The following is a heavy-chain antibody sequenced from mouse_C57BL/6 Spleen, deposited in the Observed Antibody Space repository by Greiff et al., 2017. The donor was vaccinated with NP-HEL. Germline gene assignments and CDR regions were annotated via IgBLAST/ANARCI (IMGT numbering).Heavy chain of an antibody. Sequence: QVQLQQPGAELVRPGTSVKLSCKASGYTFTSYWMHWVKQRPGQGLEWIGVIDPSDSYTNYNQKFKGKATLTVDTSSSTAYMQLSSLISEDSAVYYCAAYDYEVYYAMDYWGQGTSVTVSS. V-gene: IGHV1-59*01. CDR2: IDPSDSYT. J-gene: IGHJ4*01. CDR1: GYTFTSYW. CDR3: AAYDYEVYYAMDY. D-gene: IGHD2-4*01.